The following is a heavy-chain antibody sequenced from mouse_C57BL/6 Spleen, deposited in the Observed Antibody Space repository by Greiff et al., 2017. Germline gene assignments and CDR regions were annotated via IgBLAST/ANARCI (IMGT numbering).Heavy chain of an antibody. J-gene: IGHJ3*01. CDR2: IDPSDSYT. CDR1: GYTFTSYW. D-gene: IGHD2-4*01. V-gene: IGHV1-59*01. Sequence: QVHVKQPGAELVRPGTSVKLSCKASGYTFTSYWMHWVKQRPGQGLEWIGVIDPSDSYTNYNQKFKGKATLTVDTSSSTAYMQLSSLTSEDSAVYYCARSRLRQGAWFAYWGQGTLVTVSA. CDR3: ARSRLRQGAWFAY.